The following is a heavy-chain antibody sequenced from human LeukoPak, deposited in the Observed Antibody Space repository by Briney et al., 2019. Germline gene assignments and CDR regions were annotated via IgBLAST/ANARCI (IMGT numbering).Heavy chain of an antibody. D-gene: IGHD1-26*01. CDR3: ARDRLVGATEGFGGAPTFDY. CDR1: GFTFSSYS. J-gene: IGHJ4*02. CDR2: ISYDGSNK. V-gene: IGHV3-30*03. Sequence: GGSLRLSCAASGFTFSSYSMNWVRQAPGKGLEWVAVISYDGSNKYYADSVKGRFTISRDNSKNTLYLQMNSLRAEDTAVYYCARDRLVGATEGFGGAPTFDYWGQGTLVTVSS.